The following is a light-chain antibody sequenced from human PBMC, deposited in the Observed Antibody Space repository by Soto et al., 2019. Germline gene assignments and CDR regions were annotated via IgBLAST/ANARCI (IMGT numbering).Light chain of an antibody. J-gene: IGLJ2*01. CDR1: SSDVGSYNL. Sequence: QSVLTQPASVSGSPGQSITISCTGTSSDVGSYNLDSWYQQHPGKAPKLMIYEGSKRPSGVSNRFSGSKSGNTASLTISGLQAEDETDYYCCSYAGSSTVVVGGGTKLT. CDR3: CSYAGSSTVV. V-gene: IGLV2-23*01. CDR2: EGS.